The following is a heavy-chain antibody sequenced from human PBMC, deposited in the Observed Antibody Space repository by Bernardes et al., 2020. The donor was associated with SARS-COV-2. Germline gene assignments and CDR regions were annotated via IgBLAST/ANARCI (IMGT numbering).Heavy chain of an antibody. V-gene: IGHV1-18*01. D-gene: IGHD2-15*01. J-gene: IGHJ4*02. CDR3: ARSNGGKTGFDY. CDR1: GYTFTSYG. Sequence: ASVKVSCKASGYTFTSYGFNWVRQAPGQGLEWMGYISTYNGNTNYAQNLQGRVTVTSDTSTRTVYMELRSLRSDDTAVYYCARSNGGKTGFDYWAREPWSPSPQ. CDR2: ISTYNGNT.